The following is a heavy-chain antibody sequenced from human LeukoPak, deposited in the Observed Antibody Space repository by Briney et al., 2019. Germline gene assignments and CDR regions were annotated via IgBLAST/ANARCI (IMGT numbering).Heavy chain of an antibody. D-gene: IGHD2-15*01. CDR1: GGTFSSYV. V-gene: IGHV1-69*06. J-gene: IGHJ6*04. CDR3: ARSRSCNGGSCYSDPYYYGMDV. CDR2: IIPIFGTA. Sequence: SVNVSCKASGGTFSSYVISWVRQAPGQGLEWMGGIIPIFGTANYAQKFQGRVTIIADKSTSTAYMELSSLSSEDTAVYYCARSRSCNGGSCYSDPYYYGMDVWGKGTTVTVSS.